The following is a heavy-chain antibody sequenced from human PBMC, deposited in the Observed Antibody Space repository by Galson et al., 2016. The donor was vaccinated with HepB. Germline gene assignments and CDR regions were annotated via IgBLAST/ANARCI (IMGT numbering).Heavy chain of an antibody. J-gene: IGHJ6*02. CDR1: GGSFRNFV. D-gene: IGHD6-19*01. V-gene: IGHV1-69*13. CDR2: ISPMFGPA. CDR3: ARGYAVSSGRNRPALFGLDV. Sequence: SVKVSCKDSGGSFRNFVITWVRQAPGQGLEWMGAISPMFGPANYAQNFRGRVTITADESTSTAYMQLNSLRSDDTAVYYCARGYAVSSGRNRPALFGLDVWGQGTTLIVS.